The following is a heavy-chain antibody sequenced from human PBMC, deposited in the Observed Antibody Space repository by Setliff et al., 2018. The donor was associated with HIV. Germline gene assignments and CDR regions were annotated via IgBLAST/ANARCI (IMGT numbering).Heavy chain of an antibody. J-gene: IGHJ3*02. CDR2: RSPIFSTT. V-gene: IGHV1-69*05. Sequence: GASLKVSCKSAGDTFTTYVVSWVRQAPGHGLEWMGGRSPIFSTTNYAQKFQGRVTITTDESTSRAYMELSSLRSEDTAVYYCAITSRGYSLQRGGAFDIWGQGTLVTVSS. CDR1: GDTFTTYV. D-gene: IGHD3-22*01. CDR3: AITSRGYSLQRGGAFDI.